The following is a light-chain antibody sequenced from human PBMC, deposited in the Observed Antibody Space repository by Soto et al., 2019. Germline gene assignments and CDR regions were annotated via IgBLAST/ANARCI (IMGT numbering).Light chain of an antibody. V-gene: IGKV3-20*01. Sequence: EIELTQSPGTLSLSPGERATLSCRASQSVSSTFLAWYQQKPGQAPSLLIYGASTRAAGIPDRFSGSGSGTDFTLTISRLEPEEFAVYYCQQYGTSSFTFGQGTKLEIK. CDR1: QSVSSTF. CDR2: GAS. J-gene: IGKJ2*01. CDR3: QQYGTSSFT.